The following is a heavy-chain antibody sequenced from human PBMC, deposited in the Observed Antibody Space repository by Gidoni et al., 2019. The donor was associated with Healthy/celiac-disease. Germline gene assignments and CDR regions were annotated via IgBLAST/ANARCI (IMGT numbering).Heavy chain of an antibody. Sequence: EVQLLESGGGLVQPGGSLRLSCAASGFTFSSYAMSWVRQAPGKGLVWVSAISGSGGSTYYADSVKGRFTISRDNSKNTLYLQMNSLRAEDTAVYYCAKLRKPYYYGSGSSDYWGQGTLVTVSS. D-gene: IGHD3-10*01. CDR2: ISGSGGST. CDR3: AKLRKPYYYGSGSSDY. J-gene: IGHJ4*02. CDR1: GFTFSSYA. V-gene: IGHV3-23*01.